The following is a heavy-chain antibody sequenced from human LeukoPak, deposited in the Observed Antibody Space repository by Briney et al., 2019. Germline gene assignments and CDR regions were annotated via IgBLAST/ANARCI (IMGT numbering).Heavy chain of an antibody. Sequence: PSETLSLTCAVYGGSFSGYYWSWIRQPPGKGLEWIGEINHSGSTNYNPSLKSRVTISVDTSKNQFSLKLSSVTAADTAVYYCARARLGYCSGGSCYRGWFDPWGQGTLVTVSS. CDR1: GGSFSGYY. J-gene: IGHJ5*02. CDR2: INHSGST. V-gene: IGHV4-34*01. D-gene: IGHD2-15*01. CDR3: ARARLGYCSGGSCYRGWFDP.